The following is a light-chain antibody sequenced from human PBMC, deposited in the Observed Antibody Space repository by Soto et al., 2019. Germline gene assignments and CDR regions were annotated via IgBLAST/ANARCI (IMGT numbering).Light chain of an antibody. CDR1: RSDVGTYNL. V-gene: IGLV2-23*01. CDR3: CSYAGSSSYV. Sequence: QSVLTQPASVSGSPGQSITISFTGSRSDVGTYNLVSWYQQHPGKAPKLMIYQGTKRPSGVSNRFSGSKSGNTASLTISGLQAEDEADYYCCSYAGSSSYVFGTGTKVTV. J-gene: IGLJ1*01. CDR2: QGT.